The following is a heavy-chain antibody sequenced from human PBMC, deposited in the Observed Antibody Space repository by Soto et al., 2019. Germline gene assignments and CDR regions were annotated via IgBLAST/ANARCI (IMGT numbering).Heavy chain of an antibody. V-gene: IGHV1-8*01. Sequence: QVQLVQSGAEVKKPGASVKVSCKASGYTFTSYDINWVRQATGQGLEWMGWMNRNSGNTGYAEKFQGIVSMTGNTSITTAYMELRSLRSEDTAVYYCARGWSTGNRCPYYFDYWGQGTLVTVSS. D-gene: IGHD1-1*01. J-gene: IGHJ4*02. CDR3: ARGWSTGNRCPYYFDY. CDR2: MNRNSGNT. CDR1: GYTFTSYD.